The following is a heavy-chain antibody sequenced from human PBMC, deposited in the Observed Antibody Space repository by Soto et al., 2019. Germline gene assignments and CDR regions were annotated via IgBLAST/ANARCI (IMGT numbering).Heavy chain of an antibody. J-gene: IGHJ3*02. Sequence: PGGSLRLSCAASGFTFSSYAMGWVRQAPGKGLEWVSAITGSGVRTHYADSVKGRFTISRDNSKNTLNLQMNSLRAEDTAVYYCAKVRNSHGPEAFDIRGQGTMVTVSS. CDR1: GFTFSSYA. CDR2: ITGSGVRT. CDR3: AKVRNSHGPEAFDI. D-gene: IGHD5-18*01. V-gene: IGHV3-23*01.